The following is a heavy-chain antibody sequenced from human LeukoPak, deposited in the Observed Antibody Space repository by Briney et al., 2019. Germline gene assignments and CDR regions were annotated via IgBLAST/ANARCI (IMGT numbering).Heavy chain of an antibody. D-gene: IGHD1-14*01. CDR1: GFTFSDRY. V-gene: IGHV3-11*05. CDR2: ISSSSHYT. J-gene: IGHJ4*02. Sequence: PGGSLRLSCAASGFTFSDRYMGWVRQAPGKGLAWVSYISSSSHYTNYEVSVRGRFIISRDNARDSVYLQMNSLRVEDTAIYYCVTETTEGAKDNWGQGTLVTVSS. CDR3: VTETTEGAKDN.